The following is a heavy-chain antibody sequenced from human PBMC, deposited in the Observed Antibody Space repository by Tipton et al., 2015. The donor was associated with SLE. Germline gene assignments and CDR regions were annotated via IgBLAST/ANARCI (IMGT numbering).Heavy chain of an antibody. J-gene: IGHJ3*01. Sequence: TLSLTCAVSSASISSGRYYWGWIRQPPGKPLEWIGYIYYSGSTNYNPSLKSRVTISVDTSKNQFSLKLRSVTAADSAVYFCARGGRIAIFGVASDGAFDFWGQGTMVTVSS. V-gene: IGHV4-61*01. D-gene: IGHD3-3*01. CDR1: SASISSGRYY. CDR3: ARGGRIAIFGVASDGAFDF. CDR2: IYYSGST.